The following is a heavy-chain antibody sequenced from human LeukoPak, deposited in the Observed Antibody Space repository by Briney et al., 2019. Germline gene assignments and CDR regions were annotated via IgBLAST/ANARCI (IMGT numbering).Heavy chain of an antibody. CDR1: GGSISSGGYY. V-gene: IGHV4-31*03. Sequence: SQTLSLTCTVSGGSISSGGYYWSWIRQLPGKGLEWIGYIYYSGSTYYNPSLKSRVTISVDTSKNQFSLKLSSVTAADTAVYYCARASYDYVWGSYRYHSFDIWGQGTMVTVSS. CDR3: ARASYDYVWGSYRYHSFDI. J-gene: IGHJ3*02. CDR2: IYYSGST. D-gene: IGHD3-16*02.